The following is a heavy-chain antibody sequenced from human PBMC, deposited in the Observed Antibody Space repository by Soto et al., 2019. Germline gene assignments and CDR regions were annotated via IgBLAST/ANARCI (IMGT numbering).Heavy chain of an antibody. D-gene: IGHD1-26*01. J-gene: IGHJ4*02. CDR1: GGPFSGYY. CDR2: INHSGST. CDR3: ARQKVGATIGYY. V-gene: IGHV4-34*01. Sequence: SETLSLTCAVYGGPFSGYYWSWIRQPPGKGLEWIGEINHSGSTNYNPSLKSRVTISVDTSKNQFSLKLSSVTAADTAVYYCARQKVGATIGYYWSQGTLVTVSS.